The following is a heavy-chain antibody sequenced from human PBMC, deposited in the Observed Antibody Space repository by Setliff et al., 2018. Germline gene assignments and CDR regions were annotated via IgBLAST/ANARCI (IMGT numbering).Heavy chain of an antibody. CDR1: GYTFTSYY. J-gene: IGHJ6*03. CDR2: ISPSDGST. Sequence: ASVKVSCKASGYTFTSYYIHWVRQAPGQGLEWMGIISPSDGSTTYAQKFQGRVTVTRDTSTSTVYMELSSLRSEDTAVYYCAGGLQRTSGYFYYYYMGVWGKGTTVTVSS. CDR3: AGGLQRTSGYFYYYYMGV. V-gene: IGHV1-46*01.